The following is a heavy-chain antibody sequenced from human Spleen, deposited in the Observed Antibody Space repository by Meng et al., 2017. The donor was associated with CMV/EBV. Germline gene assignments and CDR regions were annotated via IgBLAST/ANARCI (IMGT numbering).Heavy chain of an antibody. CDR1: GFTFSSSA. Sequence: GESLKISCAASGFTFSSSAMSWVRQAPGKGLEWVANIKQDGSEKYYVDSVKGRFTISRDNAKNSLYLQMNSLRAEDTAVYYCASQPRSDYYFDYWGQGTLVTVSS. CDR2: IKQDGSEK. CDR3: ASQPRSDYYFDY. J-gene: IGHJ4*02. V-gene: IGHV3-7*01. D-gene: IGHD1-14*01.